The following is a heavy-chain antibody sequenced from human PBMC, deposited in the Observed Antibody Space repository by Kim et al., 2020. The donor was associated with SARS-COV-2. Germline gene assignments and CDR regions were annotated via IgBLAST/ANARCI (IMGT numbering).Heavy chain of an antibody. J-gene: IGHJ4*02. D-gene: IGHD6-19*01. V-gene: IGHV1-46*01. CDR3: ASLYSSGWKYFDY. Sequence: YAQKTQGRVTMTRDTSTSTVYMELSSLRSEDTAVYYCASLYSSGWKYFDYWGQGTLVTVSS.